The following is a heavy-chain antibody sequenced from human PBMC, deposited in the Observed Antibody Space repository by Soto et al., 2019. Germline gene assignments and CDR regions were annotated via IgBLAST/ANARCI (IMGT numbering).Heavy chain of an antibody. D-gene: IGHD4-17*01. J-gene: IGHJ6*02. V-gene: IGHV5-51*01. Sequence: GESLKISCKGSGYSFTSYWIGWVRQMPGKGLEWMGIIYPGDSDTRYSPSFQGQVTISADKSISTAYLQWSSLKASDTAMYYCARTTAYGDYYYYGMDVWGQGTTVTISS. CDR1: GYSFTSYW. CDR2: IYPGDSDT. CDR3: ARTTAYGDYYYYGMDV.